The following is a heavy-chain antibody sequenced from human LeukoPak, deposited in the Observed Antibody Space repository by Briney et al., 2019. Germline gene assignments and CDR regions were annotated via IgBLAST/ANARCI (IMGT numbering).Heavy chain of an antibody. D-gene: IGHD6-13*01. CDR2: ISADNGNT. Sequence: GASVKVSCKASGYTFTSYGISWVRQAPGQGLEWMGWISADNGNTNYAQKLEGRVTMTTDTSTSTAYMELRSLRSDDTAVYYCARENVDSSSWYSGYYYGMDVWGQGTTVTVSS. CDR3: ARENVDSSSWYSGYYYGMDV. CDR1: GYTFTSYG. V-gene: IGHV1-18*01. J-gene: IGHJ6*02.